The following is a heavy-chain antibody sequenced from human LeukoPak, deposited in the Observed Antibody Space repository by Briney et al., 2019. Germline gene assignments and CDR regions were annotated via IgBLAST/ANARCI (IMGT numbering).Heavy chain of an antibody. CDR3: AREEALGSGSFDY. CDR2: INHSGST. V-gene: IGHV4-34*01. Sequence: PSETLSLTCAVYGGSFSGYYWSWIRQPPGEGLEWIGEINHSGSTNYNPSLKSRVTISVDTSKNQFSLKLSSVTAADTAVYYCAREEALGSGSFDYWGQGTLVTVSS. J-gene: IGHJ4*02. CDR1: GGSFSGYY. D-gene: IGHD1-26*01.